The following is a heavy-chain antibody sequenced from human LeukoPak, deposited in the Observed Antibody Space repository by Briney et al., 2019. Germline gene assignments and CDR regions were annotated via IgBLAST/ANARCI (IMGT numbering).Heavy chain of an antibody. CDR1: GYTLTELS. J-gene: IGHJ4*02. CDR3: APIRIVGATKRESYFDY. D-gene: IGHD1-26*01. Sequence: ASVKVSCKVSGYTLTELSIHWVRQAPGKGLEWMGGFDPEDGETIYAQKFQGRVTMTEDTSTDTAYMELSSLRSEDTAVYYCAPIRIVGATKRESYFDYWGQGTLVTVSS. CDR2: FDPEDGET. V-gene: IGHV1-24*01.